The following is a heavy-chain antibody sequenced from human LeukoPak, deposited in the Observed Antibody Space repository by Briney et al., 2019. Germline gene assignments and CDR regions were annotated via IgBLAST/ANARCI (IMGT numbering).Heavy chain of an antibody. J-gene: IGHJ4*02. Sequence: GGSLSLSCAASGFTFSSYWMSWVRQAPGKGLEWVANIKQDGSEKYYVDSVKGRFTISRDNAKNSLYLQMNSLRAEDTAVYYCARVAMVRGVRDKRPRYYFDYWGQGTLVTVSS. CDR2: IKQDGSEK. CDR3: ARVAMVRGVRDKRPRYYFDY. D-gene: IGHD3-10*01. V-gene: IGHV3-7*03. CDR1: GFTFSSYW.